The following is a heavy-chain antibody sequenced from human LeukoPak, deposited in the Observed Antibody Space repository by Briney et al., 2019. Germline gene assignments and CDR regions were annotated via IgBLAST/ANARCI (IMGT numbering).Heavy chain of an antibody. CDR1: GGSISSSSYY. CDR2: IYYSGST. V-gene: IGHV4-39*07. CDR3: ARRPSPHRYGFDY. J-gene: IGHJ4*02. Sequence: SSETLPLTCTVSGGSISSSSYYWGWIRQPPGKGLEWIGSIYYSGSTYYNPSLKSRVTISVDTSKNQFSLKLSSVTAADTAVYYCARRPSPHRYGFDYWGQGTLVTVSS. D-gene: IGHD4-17*01.